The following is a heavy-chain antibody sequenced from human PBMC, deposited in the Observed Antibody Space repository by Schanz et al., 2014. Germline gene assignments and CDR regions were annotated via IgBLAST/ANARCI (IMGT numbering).Heavy chain of an antibody. CDR2: IRYDGNDK. Sequence: QVLLVESGGGVVQPGGSLRVSCEASGFTFRTYGMHWVRQAPGKGLEWVAFIRYDGNDKYCADSVKGRFIISRDNSKNTLYLQMHSLRAEDTALYYCVRSSSNWIDFDFWGQGTLVTVSS. CDR3: VRSSSNWIDFDF. J-gene: IGHJ4*02. V-gene: IGHV3-30*02. D-gene: IGHD1-1*01. CDR1: GFTFRTYG.